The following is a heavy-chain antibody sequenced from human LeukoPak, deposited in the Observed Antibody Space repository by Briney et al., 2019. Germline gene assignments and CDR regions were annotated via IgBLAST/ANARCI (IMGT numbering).Heavy chain of an antibody. V-gene: IGHV4-39*01. Sequence: SETLSHTCNVSDGSITTSSFYWGWVRQTPGKGLEWIGTFYYTGDTFYNRSLKSRVTITVDTSKDQFFLALSSVTAADTAVYYCVRAVGSVAGPGDWFDPWGPGILVTVSS. CDR1: DGSITTSSFY. CDR2: FYYTGDT. D-gene: IGHD6-19*01. J-gene: IGHJ5*02. CDR3: VRAVGSVAGPGDWFDP.